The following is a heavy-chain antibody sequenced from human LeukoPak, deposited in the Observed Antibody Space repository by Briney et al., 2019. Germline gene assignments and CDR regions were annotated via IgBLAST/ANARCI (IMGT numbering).Heavy chain of an antibody. J-gene: IGHJ4*02. CDR1: GYSFTSYW. D-gene: IGHD6-13*01. V-gene: IGHV5-10-1*01. CDR2: IDPSDSYT. CDR3: ARDIIAAAGNVSY. Sequence: GESLKISCKGSGYSFTSYWISWVRQMPGKGLEWMGRIDPSDSYTNYSPSFQGHVTISAGKSISTAYLQWGSLKASDTAMYYCARDIIAAAGNVSYWGQGTLVTVSS.